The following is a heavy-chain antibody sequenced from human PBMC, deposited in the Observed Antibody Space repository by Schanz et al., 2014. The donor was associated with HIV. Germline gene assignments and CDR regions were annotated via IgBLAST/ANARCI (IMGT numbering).Heavy chain of an antibody. CDR1: GFTFSTYG. J-gene: IGHJ3*02. Sequence: QVQLVESGGGMVQPGRSLRLSCAASGFTFSTYGMHWVRQVPGKGLEWVAIIWYDGTNKYYADSVRGRFTVSRDNSKNTLYLQMDSLRAEDTAVYYCAKDGSWEAFDGFDIWGQGTMVTVSS. CDR3: AKDGSWEAFDGFDI. D-gene: IGHD1-26*01. CDR2: IWYDGTNK. V-gene: IGHV3-33*06.